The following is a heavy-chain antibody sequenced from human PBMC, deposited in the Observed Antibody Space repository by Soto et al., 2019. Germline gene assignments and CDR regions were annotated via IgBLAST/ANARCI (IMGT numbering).Heavy chain of an antibody. D-gene: IGHD6-19*01. J-gene: IGHJ4*02. V-gene: IGHV4-59*01. CDR2: IYYST. Sequence: QVQLQESGPGLVKPSETLSLTCTVSGGSISGYYWSWIRQPPGKGLEWIGYIYYSTNYNPSLKSRVTITVDTSKNQLSLKLNSVTAADTAVYYCARTSPVAGGFDYWGQGTLVTVSS. CDR1: GGSISGYY. CDR3: ARTSPVAGGFDY.